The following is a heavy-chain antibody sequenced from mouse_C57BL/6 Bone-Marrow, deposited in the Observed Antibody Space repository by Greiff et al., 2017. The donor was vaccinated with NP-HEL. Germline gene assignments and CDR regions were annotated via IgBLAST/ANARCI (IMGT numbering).Heavy chain of an antibody. CDR1: GFNIKDYY. CDR3: ARPPLGLGWYFDV. J-gene: IGHJ1*03. Sequence: EVKLVESGAELVKPGASVKLSCTASGFNIKDYYMHWVKQRTEQGLEWIGRIDPEDGETKYAPKFQGKATITADTSSNTAYLQLSSLTSEDTAVYYCARPPLGLGWYFDVWGTGTTVTVSS. V-gene: IGHV14-2*01. CDR2: IDPEDGET.